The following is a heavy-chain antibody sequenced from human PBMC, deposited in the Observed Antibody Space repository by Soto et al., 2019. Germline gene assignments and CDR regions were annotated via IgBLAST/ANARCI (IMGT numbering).Heavy chain of an antibody. CDR2: ISSSGSTI. V-gene: IGHV3-48*03. CDR3: ARGRGYCSGGSCYFWNWFDP. D-gene: IGHD2-15*01. J-gene: IGHJ5*02. Sequence: EVQLVESGGGLVQPRGSLRLSCAASGFTFSSYEMNWVRQAPGKGLEWVSYISSSGSTIYYADSVKGRFTISRDNAKNSLYLQMNSLRAEDTAVYYCARGRGYCSGGSCYFWNWFDPWGQGTLVTVSS. CDR1: GFTFSSYE.